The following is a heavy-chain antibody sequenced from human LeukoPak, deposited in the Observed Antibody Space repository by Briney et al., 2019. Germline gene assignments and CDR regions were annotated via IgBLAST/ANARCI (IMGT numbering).Heavy chain of an antibody. V-gene: IGHV3-21*01. CDR3: ARDGMYSSGWYGGLDY. CDR2: ISSSSSYI. D-gene: IGHD6-19*01. Sequence: GGSLRLSCAASRFTFSNYSMNWVRQAPGKGLEWVSSISSSSSYIYYADSVKGRFTISRDNSKNTLYLQMNSLRAEDTAVYYCARDGMYSSGWYGGLDYWGQGTLVTVSS. J-gene: IGHJ4*02. CDR1: RFTFSNYS.